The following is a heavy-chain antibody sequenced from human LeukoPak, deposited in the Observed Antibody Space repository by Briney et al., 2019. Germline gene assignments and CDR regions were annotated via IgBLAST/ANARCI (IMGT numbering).Heavy chain of an antibody. CDR3: AKWGDYVVLTGYYVSDY. Sequence: PGASLSLSCAVSGFTFSNYAMSWVRQAPGKGLEWFSAITGSGGNTYYADSVKGRFTISRDNSKNTVFLQMNSLRAGDTVVYYCAKWGDYVVLTGYYVSDYWGQGTLVTVSS. V-gene: IGHV3-23*01. J-gene: IGHJ4*02. CDR1: GFTFSNYA. CDR2: ITGSGGNT. D-gene: IGHD3-9*01.